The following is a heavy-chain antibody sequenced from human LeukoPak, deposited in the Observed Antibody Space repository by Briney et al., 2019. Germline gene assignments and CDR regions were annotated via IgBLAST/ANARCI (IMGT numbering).Heavy chain of an antibody. V-gene: IGHV3-15*01. Sequence: PGGSLRLSCAASGFTSSDAWVSWVRQAPGMGLEWVGRIKSKTDGGTTDYAAPVKGRFTISRDDSSGTLYLLMNSLKTEDTAVYYCSTSLRGSDCCLDYWGQGTLVAVSS. J-gene: IGHJ4*02. CDR3: STSLRGSDCCLDY. CDR1: GFTSSDAW. CDR2: IKSKTDGGTT. D-gene: IGHD2-21*02.